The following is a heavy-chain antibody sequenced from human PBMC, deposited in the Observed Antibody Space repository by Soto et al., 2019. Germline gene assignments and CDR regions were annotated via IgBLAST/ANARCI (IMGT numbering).Heavy chain of an antibody. J-gene: IGHJ4*01. V-gene: IGHV3-23*01. CDR1: GFSFSSYD. Sequence: GSLRLFCVASGFSFSSYDMSWVRQAPGKGLEWVSFIIGNSGTTYYADSVKGRFTISRDNSKNTLYLQMSRLGAEDTAAYYCAKGSTYSFYFDHWGQGTLVTVSS. CDR2: IIGNSGTT. CDR3: AKGSTYSFYFDH. D-gene: IGHD5-18*01.